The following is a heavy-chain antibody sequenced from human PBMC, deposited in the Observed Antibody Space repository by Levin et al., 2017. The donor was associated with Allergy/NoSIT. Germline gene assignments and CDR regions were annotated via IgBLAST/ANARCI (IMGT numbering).Heavy chain of an antibody. V-gene: IGHV2-5*02. CDR1: GFSLSAGTVG. Sequence: SGPTLAKPTQTLTLTCSFSGFSLSAGTVGVGWIRQPPGKALEWLALIYWDDDKRHSPSLKSRLTITKDTSKNQVVLTMTNMDPVDTATYYCARAYTYGFDYWGQGTLLTVST. CDR3: ARAYTYGFDY. J-gene: IGHJ4*02. D-gene: IGHD5-18*01. CDR2: IYWDDDK.